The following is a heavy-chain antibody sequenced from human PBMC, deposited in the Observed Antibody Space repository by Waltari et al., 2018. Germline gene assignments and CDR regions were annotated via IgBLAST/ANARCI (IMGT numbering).Heavy chain of an antibody. J-gene: IGHJ4*02. Sequence: QVQLVESGGGVVQPGRSLRLSCAASGFAFRTYGMHWVRQAPGKGLEWVAVIWYDGTNKNYAESVKGRFTISRDKSKNTLYLQMNSRRVEDTAVYYCARGGEKDDYVWGNFRSRGYFDSWGQGTLVTVSS. CDR3: ARGGEKDDYVWGNFRSRGYFDS. CDR2: IWYDGTNK. D-gene: IGHD3-16*01. V-gene: IGHV3-33*01. CDR1: GFAFRTYG.